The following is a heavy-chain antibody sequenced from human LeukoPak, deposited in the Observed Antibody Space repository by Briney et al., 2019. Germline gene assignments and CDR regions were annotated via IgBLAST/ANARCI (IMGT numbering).Heavy chain of an antibody. CDR3: ARSFGIAVAGPNDAFDI. D-gene: IGHD6-19*01. J-gene: IGHJ3*02. V-gene: IGHV3-33*01. CDR2: IWYDGSNK. CDR1: GFTFSSYG. Sequence: PGGSLRLSCAASGFTFSSYGMHWVRQAPGKGLEWVAVIWYDGSNKYYADSVKGRFTISRDNSKDTLYLQMNSLRAEDTAVHYCARSFGIAVAGPNDAFDIWGQGTMVTVSS.